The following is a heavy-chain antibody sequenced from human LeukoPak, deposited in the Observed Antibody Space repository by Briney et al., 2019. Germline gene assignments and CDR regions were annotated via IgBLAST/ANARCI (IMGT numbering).Heavy chain of an antibody. V-gene: IGHV3-23*01. J-gene: IGHJ4*02. CDR1: GFTFSSYA. CDR2: ISGSGGSI. Sequence: GGSLRLSCAASGFTFSSYAMSWVRQAPGKGLEWVSAISGSGGSIYYADSVKGRFTISRDNSKNTLYLQMNSLRAEDTAVYYCAKGTVGATRLNYFDYWGQGTLVTVSS. D-gene: IGHD1-26*01. CDR3: AKGTVGATRLNYFDY.